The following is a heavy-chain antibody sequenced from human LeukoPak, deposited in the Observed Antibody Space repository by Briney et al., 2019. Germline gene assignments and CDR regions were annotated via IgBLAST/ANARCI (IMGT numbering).Heavy chain of an antibody. CDR3: ARDILRGVVVVAATSDF. Sequence: PGGSLRLSCAASGFTFSNYWMSWVRQAPRKGLEWVAHIKEDGSKKYYVDSVKGRFTISRGNAKSSLYLQMNSLRAEDTAVYCCARDILRGVVVVAATSDFWGQGTLVTVSS. CDR1: GFTFSNYW. CDR2: IKEDGSKK. J-gene: IGHJ4*02. D-gene: IGHD2-15*01. V-gene: IGHV3-7*01.